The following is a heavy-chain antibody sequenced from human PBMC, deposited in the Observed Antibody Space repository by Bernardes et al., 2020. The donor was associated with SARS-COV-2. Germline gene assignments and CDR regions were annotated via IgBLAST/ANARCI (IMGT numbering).Heavy chain of an antibody. CDR2: ISSSSSYI. V-gene: IGHV3-21*01. Sequence: GGSLRLSCAASGFTFSSYSMNWVRHAPGKGLEWVSSISSSSSYIYYADSVKGRFTISRDNAKNSLYLQMNSLRAEDTAVYYCATPRGSGYYDSSGLDYWGQGTLVTVSS. D-gene: IGHD3-22*01. J-gene: IGHJ4*02. CDR1: GFTFSSYS. CDR3: ATPRGSGYYDSSGLDY.